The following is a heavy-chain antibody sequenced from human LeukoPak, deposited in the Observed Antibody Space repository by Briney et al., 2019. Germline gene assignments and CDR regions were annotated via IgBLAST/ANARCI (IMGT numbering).Heavy chain of an antibody. J-gene: IGHJ3*02. CDR2: IKSKTDGGTT. V-gene: IGHV3-15*01. Sequence: GGSLTLSCAASGFTFSSYTMNWVRQAPGKGLEWVGRIKSKTDGGTTDYAAPVKGRFTISRDDSKNTLYLQMNSLKTEDTAVYYCTTDDYILAFDIWGQGTMVTVSS. CDR1: GFTFSSYT. D-gene: IGHD4-11*01. CDR3: TTDDYILAFDI.